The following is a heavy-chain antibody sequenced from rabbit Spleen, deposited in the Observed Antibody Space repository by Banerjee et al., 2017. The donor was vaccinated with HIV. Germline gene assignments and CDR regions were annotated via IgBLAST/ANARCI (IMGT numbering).Heavy chain of an antibody. J-gene: IGHJ4*01. CDR1: GFSFSSGYD. CDR3: ARAGEGGDGYLNL. CDR2: IYAGSGGGT. V-gene: IGHV1S40*01. D-gene: IGHD5-1*01. Sequence: QSLEESGGGLVKPGASLTLTCKASGFSFSSGYDMCWVRQAPGKGPEWIACIYAGSGGGTKYASWAKGRFTISKTSSTTVTLQMTSLTVADTATYFCARAGEGGDGYLNLWGPGTLVTVS.